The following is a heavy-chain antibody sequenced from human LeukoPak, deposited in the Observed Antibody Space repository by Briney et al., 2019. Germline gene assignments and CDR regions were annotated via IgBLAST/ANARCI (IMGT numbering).Heavy chain of an antibody. D-gene: IGHD6-19*01. CDR1: GGSICSYY. V-gene: IGHV4-59*01. J-gene: IGHJ5*02. Sequence: SETLSLTCTVSGGSICSYYWSWIRQPPGKGLEWIGYIYYSGSTNYNPSLKSRVTISVDTSKNQFSLKLSSVTAADTAVYYCATSSGYSSGWSVGNWFDPWGQGTLVTVSS. CDR3: ATSSGYSSGWSVGNWFDP. CDR2: IYYSGST.